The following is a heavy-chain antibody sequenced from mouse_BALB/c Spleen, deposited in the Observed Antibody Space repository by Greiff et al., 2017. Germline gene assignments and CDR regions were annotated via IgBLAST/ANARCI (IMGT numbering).Heavy chain of an antibody. J-gene: IGHJ4*01. CDR1: GYTFTDYA. V-gene: IGHV1S137*01. Sequence: VQLQQSGAELVRPGVSVKISCTASGYTFTDYAMHWVKQSHAKSLEWIGVISTYYGDASYNQTFKGKATMTVDKSSSTAYMELTRLTSEDSAIYYGGRRGYAYAMDYWGQGTSVTVSS. CDR2: ISTYYGDA. CDR3: GRRGYAYAMDY. D-gene: IGHD2-14*01.